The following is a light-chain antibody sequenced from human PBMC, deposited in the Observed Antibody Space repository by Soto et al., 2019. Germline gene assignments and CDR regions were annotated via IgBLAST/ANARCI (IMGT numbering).Light chain of an antibody. Sequence: QPVLTQPPSVSAAPGQRVTISCSGSSSNIGSNYVSWYQQLPGTAPKLLIYDNTRRPSGIPDRFSGSKSGTSATLGITGLQTGDEADYYCGTWDSSLSAGDVVFGGGTKLTVL. CDR1: SSNIGSNY. CDR3: GTWDSSLSAGDVV. CDR2: DNT. J-gene: IGLJ2*01. V-gene: IGLV1-51*01.